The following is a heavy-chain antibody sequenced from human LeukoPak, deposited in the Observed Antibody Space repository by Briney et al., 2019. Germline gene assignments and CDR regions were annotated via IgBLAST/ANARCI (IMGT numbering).Heavy chain of an antibody. CDR1: GFTFSSHT. D-gene: IGHD6-13*01. CDR3: ARDHYSFSSRPWDYKYGMDV. CDR2: ISNDGSRQ. Sequence: GGSLRLSCAVSGFTFSSHTVHWVRQATGKGMEWVALISNDGSRQFYSDSVKGRFTISRDNSRNTLDLLMNSLRAEDTAVYYCARDHYSFSSRPWDYKYGMDVWGQGTAVTVSS. V-gene: IGHV3-30*04. J-gene: IGHJ6*02.